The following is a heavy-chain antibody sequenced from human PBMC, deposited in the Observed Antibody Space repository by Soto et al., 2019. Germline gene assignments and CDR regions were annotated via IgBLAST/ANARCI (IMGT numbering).Heavy chain of an antibody. CDR2: IYYTGNI. Sequence: SETLSLTCTVSDGSITSHFWSWVRQPPGKGLEWIGSIYYTGNIDYNPSLKSRVTISVDTSKNQFSLKLSSVTAADTAVYYCARERPDGARLDPWGQGTLVT. J-gene: IGHJ5*02. D-gene: IGHD6-6*01. CDR1: DGSITSHF. V-gene: IGHV4-59*11. CDR3: ARERPDGARLDP.